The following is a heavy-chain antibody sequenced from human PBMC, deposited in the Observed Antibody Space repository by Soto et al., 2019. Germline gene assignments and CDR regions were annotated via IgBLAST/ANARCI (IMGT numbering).Heavy chain of an antibody. J-gene: IGHJ4*02. Sequence: QVHLVESGGGVVQPRRSLRLSCTASGFTFTDFGMHWVRQAPGKGLEWVALIWYDGSKRYYADSVKGRFTISRDTSKNVVYLQMNSLRAEDTALYYCARDYCSTSSCYDYWGQGSLVIVSS. CDR2: IWYDGSKR. CDR3: ARDYCSTSSCYDY. V-gene: IGHV3-33*01. CDR1: GFTFTDFG. D-gene: IGHD2-2*01.